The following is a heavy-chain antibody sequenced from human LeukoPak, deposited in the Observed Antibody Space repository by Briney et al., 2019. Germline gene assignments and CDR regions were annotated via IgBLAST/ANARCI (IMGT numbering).Heavy chain of an antibody. V-gene: IGHV1-18*01. D-gene: IGHD2-15*01. CDR2: ISAYNGNT. CDR3: ARVPSGGPFDY. Sequence: ASVKVSCKASGYSFTSYGISWVRQAPGQGLGWMGWISAYNGNTNYAQRLQGRVTMTTGTSTSTAYMEVRSLTSDDTAVYYCARVPSGGPFDYWGQGTLVTVSS. J-gene: IGHJ4*02. CDR1: GYSFTSYG.